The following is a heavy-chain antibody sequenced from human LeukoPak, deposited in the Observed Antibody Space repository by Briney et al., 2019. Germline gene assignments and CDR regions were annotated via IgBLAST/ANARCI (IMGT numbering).Heavy chain of an antibody. CDR1: GYTFTSYY. V-gene: IGHV1-46*01. D-gene: IGHD3-16*01. J-gene: IGHJ3*02. Sequence: ASVKVSCKASGYTFTSYYMHWVRQAPGQGLEWMGIINPSGGSTSYAQKFQGRVTMTRDTSTSTVYMELSSLRSEDTAVYYCARDSLKGGPVLSAWGNDAFDIWGQGTMVTVSS. CDR3: ARDSLKGGPVLSAWGNDAFDI. CDR2: INPSGGST.